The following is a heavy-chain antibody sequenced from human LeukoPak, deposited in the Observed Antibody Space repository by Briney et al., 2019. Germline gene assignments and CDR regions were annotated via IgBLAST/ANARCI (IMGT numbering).Heavy chain of an antibody. D-gene: IGHD3-10*01. Sequence: GGSLRLSCAASGFTFSGSAMHWVRQASGKGLEWVGRIRSKANSYATAYAASVKGRFTISRDDSKNTAYLQMNSLKTEDTAVYYCTHGSGSYYKGDYYYYMDVWGKGTTVTVSS. J-gene: IGHJ6*03. V-gene: IGHV3-73*01. CDR3: THGSGSYYKGDYYYYMDV. CDR1: GFTFSGSA. CDR2: IRSKANSYAT.